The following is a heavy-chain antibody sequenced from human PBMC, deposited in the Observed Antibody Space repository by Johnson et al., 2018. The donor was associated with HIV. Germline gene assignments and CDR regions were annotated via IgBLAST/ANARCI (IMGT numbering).Heavy chain of an antibody. CDR2: ISYDGSNK. CDR1: GFTFSSYA. V-gene: IGHV3-30*04. CDR3: TTAGYSSSPYAFDI. Sequence: QVQLVESGGGVVQPGRSLRLSCAASGFTFSSYAMHWVRQAPGKGLEWVAVISYDGSNKYYADSVKGRFTISRDNSKNTLYLQLNSLRAEDTAVYYCTTAGYSSSPYAFDIWGQGTMVTVSS. J-gene: IGHJ3*02. D-gene: IGHD6-6*01.